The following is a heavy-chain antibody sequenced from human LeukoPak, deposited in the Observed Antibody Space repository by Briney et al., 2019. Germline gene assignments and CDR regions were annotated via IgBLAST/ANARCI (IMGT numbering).Heavy chain of an antibody. CDR2: ISSSSSYI. D-gene: IGHD3-10*01. CDR3: ARHQYYGSGRNYMDV. Sequence: GGSLRLSCAASGFTFSSYSMNWVRQAPGKGLEWVSSISSSSSYIYYADSVKGRFTISRDNAKNSLYLQMNSLRAEDTAVYYCARHQYYGSGRNYMDVWGKGTTVTISS. J-gene: IGHJ6*03. CDR1: GFTFSSYS. V-gene: IGHV3-21*01.